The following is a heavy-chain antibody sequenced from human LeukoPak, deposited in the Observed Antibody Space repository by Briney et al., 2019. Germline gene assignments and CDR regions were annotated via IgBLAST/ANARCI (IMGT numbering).Heavy chain of an antibody. CDR2: ISASGGST. CDR1: GFTFSSYA. J-gene: IGHJ4*02. CDR3: AKAIGDYVLDWYFDY. D-gene: IGHD4-17*01. V-gene: IGHV3-23*01. Sequence: GGSLRLSCAASGFTFSSYAMSWVRQAPGRGLEWVSSISASGGSTDYADSVKGRFIISRDKSKNTLYLQMNSLRAEDTAVYYCAKAIGDYVLDWYFDYWGQGTLVTVSS.